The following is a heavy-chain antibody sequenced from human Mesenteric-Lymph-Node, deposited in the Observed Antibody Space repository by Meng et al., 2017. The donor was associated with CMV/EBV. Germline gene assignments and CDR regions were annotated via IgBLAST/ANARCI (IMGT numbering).Heavy chain of an antibody. V-gene: IGHV4-31*03. CDR2: ISDSGST. CDR1: GGPITNVPYY. J-gene: IGHJ4*02. CDR3: ARETLPHFFDY. Sequence: CTVSGGPITNVPYYRTWIRQFPGKGLEWIGYISDSGSTYYSPSLRSRVTISADTSKNQFSLNLSSVTAADTAVYYCARETLPHFFDYWGQGTLVTVSS.